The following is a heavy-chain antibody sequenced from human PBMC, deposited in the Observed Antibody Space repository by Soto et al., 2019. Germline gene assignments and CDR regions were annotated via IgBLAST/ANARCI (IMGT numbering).Heavy chain of an antibody. Sequence: ASVKVSCKASGGTFSSYTISWVRQAPGQGLEWMGRIIPILGIANYAQKFQGRVTITADKSTSTAYMELSSLRSEDTAVYYCARESRNYYDSSGYSKYYYGMDVWGQGTTVTVSS. CDR2: IIPILGIA. D-gene: IGHD3-22*01. J-gene: IGHJ6*02. V-gene: IGHV1-69*04. CDR3: ARESRNYYDSSGYSKYYYGMDV. CDR1: GGTFSSYT.